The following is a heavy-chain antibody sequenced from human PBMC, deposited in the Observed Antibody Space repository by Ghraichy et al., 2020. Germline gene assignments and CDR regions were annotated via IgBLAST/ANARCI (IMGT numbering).Heavy chain of an antibody. CDR1: GFIFSTYW. V-gene: IGHV3-74*01. CDR3: AREVIASARSFGY. D-gene: IGHD6-13*01. Sequence: ESLNISCAASGFIFSTYWMHWVRQVPGKGLVWVSCINSDGSSTSYADSVKGRFTISRDNAKNTLYLQMNSLRAEDTAVYYCAREVIASARSFGYWGQGSLVTVSS. J-gene: IGHJ4*02. CDR2: INSDGSST.